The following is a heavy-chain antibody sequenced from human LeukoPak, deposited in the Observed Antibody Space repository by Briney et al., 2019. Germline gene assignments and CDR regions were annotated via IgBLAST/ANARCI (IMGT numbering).Heavy chain of an antibody. V-gene: IGHV4-31*03. J-gene: IGHJ5*02. D-gene: IGHD3-3*01. CDR3: ARKQRRTIFGVVTTRNWFDP. Sequence: SETLSLTCTVSGGSISSGGYYWSWIRQHPGKGLEWIGYIYYSGSTYYNPSLKSRVTISVDTSKNQFSLKLSSVTAADTAVYYCARKQRRTIFGVVTTRNWFDPWGQGTLVTVSS. CDR1: GGSISSGGYY. CDR2: IYYSGST.